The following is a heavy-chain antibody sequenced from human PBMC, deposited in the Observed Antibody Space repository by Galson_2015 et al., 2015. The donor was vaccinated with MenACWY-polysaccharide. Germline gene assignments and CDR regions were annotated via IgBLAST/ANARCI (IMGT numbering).Heavy chain of an antibody. J-gene: IGHJ4*02. CDR1: GFHFNNYV. Sequence: SLRLSCAASGFHFNNYVMSWVRQAPGKGLEWVSSISGSGGTTHYADPVRGRFPISRDNSKNTLFLQMNILRAEDTALYYCAKDRMTAVGKGLDYWGQGTLVTVSS. CDR2: ISGSGGTT. CDR3: AKDRMTAVGKGLDY. V-gene: IGHV3-23*01. D-gene: IGHD6-13*01.